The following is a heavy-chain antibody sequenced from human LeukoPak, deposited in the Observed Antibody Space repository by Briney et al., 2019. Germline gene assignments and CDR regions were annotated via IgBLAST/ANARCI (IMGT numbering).Heavy chain of an antibody. CDR1: GFTFSDNH. D-gene: IGHD1-1*01. J-gene: IGHJ4*02. CDR3: ARELPNWAFDF. CDR2: MSNSGRI. Sequence: PGGSLRLSCAASGFTFSDNHMNWIRQAPGEGLEWISYMSNSGRIYYADSVKGRFTISRDNAKNSLYLQMNSLRAEDTAVYYCARELPNWAFDFWGQGALVTVSS. V-gene: IGHV3-11*01.